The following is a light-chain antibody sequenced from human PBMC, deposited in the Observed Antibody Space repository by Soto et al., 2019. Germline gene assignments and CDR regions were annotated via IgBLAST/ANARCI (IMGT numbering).Light chain of an antibody. CDR1: QSLLHSNGYTY. J-gene: IGKJ1*01. CDR2: LGS. CDR3: MQTLQTWT. Sequence: DIVMTQSPLSLPVTPGEPASISCRSSQSLLHSNGYTYLDWYMQKPGQSPQLLIFLGSNRASGVPDRFGGSGSGSDFTLKISRVEAEDVGVYYCMQTLQTWTFGQGTKVESK. V-gene: IGKV2-28*01.